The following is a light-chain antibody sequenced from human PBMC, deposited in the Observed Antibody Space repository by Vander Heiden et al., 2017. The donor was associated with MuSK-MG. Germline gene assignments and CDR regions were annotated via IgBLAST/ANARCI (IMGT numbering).Light chain of an antibody. CDR2: AAS. CDR1: QTISSY. V-gene: IGKV1-39*01. J-gene: IGKJ1*01. CDR3: QESYSAPRT. Sequence: DIQMTQSPSPPSASVGHRVTITCRESQTISSYLNWYQQKPGKAPKLLIFAASNLHSGVTSRFSGRRSVTDFTLTIYRLQPEDFATYLCQESYSAPRTFGQGTKVEI.